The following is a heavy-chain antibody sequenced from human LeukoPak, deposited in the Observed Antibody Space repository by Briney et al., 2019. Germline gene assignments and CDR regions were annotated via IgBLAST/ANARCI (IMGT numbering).Heavy chain of an antibody. D-gene: IGHD6-19*01. CDR3: AKDFGDYSGWYFDY. CDR1: GFTFGSYN. Sequence: PGGSLRLSCAASGFTFGSYNMHWVRQGPGKGLEWVTVISHDGNKKYYADSVKGRFTISRDNSKNTLYLQMNSLRAEDTAIYYCAKDFGDYSGWYFDYWGLGTLVTVSS. V-gene: IGHV3-30*18. CDR2: ISHDGNKK. J-gene: IGHJ4*02.